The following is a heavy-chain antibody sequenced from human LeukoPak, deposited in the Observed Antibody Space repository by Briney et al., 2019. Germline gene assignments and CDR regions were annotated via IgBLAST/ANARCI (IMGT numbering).Heavy chain of an antibody. D-gene: IGHD1-26*01. Sequence: PSETLSLTCVVSGYSISNNYFWGWIQQSPGKGLEWIGTVSRSGTTYYNPSLKSRVIISIDTSKNQFSLKLISMTAADTAVYYCTRLVPAWEGGGSNYWGRGTLVTVSS. V-gene: IGHV4-38-2*01. J-gene: IGHJ4*01. CDR2: VSRSGTT. CDR3: TRLVPAWEGGGSNY. CDR1: GYSISNNYF.